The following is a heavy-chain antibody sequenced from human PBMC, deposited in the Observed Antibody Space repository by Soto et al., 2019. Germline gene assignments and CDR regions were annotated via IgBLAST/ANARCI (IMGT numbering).Heavy chain of an antibody. CDR1: GFTFSDYA. D-gene: IGHD6-19*01. J-gene: IGHJ4*02. CDR2: VSHDGRNT. Sequence: VQLVESGGGVVQPGRSLRLSCAASGFTFSDYAMHWVRQAPGKGLEWVAVVSHDGRNTHYADSVKGRFTISRDSSKKPVPREMTSLRAADPAVYYGAKGGRQWPVTSDFNYWGPGALVTVSS. CDR3: AKGGRQWPVTSDFNY. V-gene: IGHV3-30*18.